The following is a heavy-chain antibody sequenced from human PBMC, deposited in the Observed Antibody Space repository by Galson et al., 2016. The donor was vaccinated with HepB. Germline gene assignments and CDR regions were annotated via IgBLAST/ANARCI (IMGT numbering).Heavy chain of an antibody. CDR2: ITSRSTYT. CDR1: GFTFSDYY. J-gene: IGHJ4*02. CDR3: ARLYFGSGGAVDY. V-gene: IGHV3-11*03. D-gene: IGHD3-10*01. Sequence: SLRLSCAASGFTFSDYYMSWIRQAPGKGLEYVSYITSRSTYTNYAAFVKGRFTISRDDAKNSLYLQMNSLRAEDTAVYYCARLYFGSGGAVDYWGQGTLVTVSS.